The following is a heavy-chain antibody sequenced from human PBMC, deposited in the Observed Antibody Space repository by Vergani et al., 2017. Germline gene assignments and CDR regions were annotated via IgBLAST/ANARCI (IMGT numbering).Heavy chain of an antibody. J-gene: IGHJ3*02. CDR2: MNPNSGNT. V-gene: IGHV1-8*01. CDR1: GYTFTSYD. D-gene: IGHD6-19*01. CDR3: ARDLIGVAGSLTDAFDI. Sequence: VQLVQSGAEVKKPGASVKVSCKASGYTFTSYDINWVRQATGQGLEWMGWMNPNSGNTGYAQKFQGRVTMTRNTSISTAYMELSSLRSEDTAVYYCARDLIGVAGSLTDAFDIWGQGTMVTVSS.